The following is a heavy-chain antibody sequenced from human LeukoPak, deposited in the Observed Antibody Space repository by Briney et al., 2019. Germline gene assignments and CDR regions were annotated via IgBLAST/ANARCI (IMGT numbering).Heavy chain of an antibody. V-gene: IGHV4-59*01. D-gene: IGHD3-22*01. CDR1: GGSISSYY. CDR2: IYYSGST. Sequence: ASETLSLTCTVSGGSISSYYWSWIRQPPGKGLEWIGYIYYSGSTNYNPSLKSRVTISVDTSKNQFSLKPSSVTAADTAVYYCARLSSGYYSSWFDPWGQGTLVTVSS. CDR3: ARLSSGYYSSWFDP. J-gene: IGHJ5*02.